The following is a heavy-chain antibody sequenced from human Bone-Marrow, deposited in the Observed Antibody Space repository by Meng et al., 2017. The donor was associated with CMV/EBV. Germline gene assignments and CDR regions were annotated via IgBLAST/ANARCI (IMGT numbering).Heavy chain of an antibody. CDR2: IYYSGST. CDR3: ARDSLGGYFDY. V-gene: IGHV4-31*03. Sequence: CTGSGGSISSGGYYWSWIRQHPGKGLEWIGYIYYSGSTYYNPSLKSRVTISVDTSKNQFSLKLSSVTAADTAVYYCARDSLGGYFDYWGQGTLVTVSS. D-gene: IGHD3-16*01. CDR1: GGSISSGGYY. J-gene: IGHJ4*02.